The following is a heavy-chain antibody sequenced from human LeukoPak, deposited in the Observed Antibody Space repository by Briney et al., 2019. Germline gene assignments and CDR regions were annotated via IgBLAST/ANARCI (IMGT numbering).Heavy chain of an antibody. V-gene: IGHV1-18*01. CDR2: ISTYNGNT. CDR3: AREGVLYSSSSGFDY. J-gene: IGHJ4*02. CDR1: GYTSTTYG. Sequence: ASVKVSCKASGYTSTTYGLSWVRQAPGQGLEWMGWISTYNGNTNYAQKFQGRVTMTTDTSTSTAYMELRSLRSDDTAVYYCAREGVLYSSSSGFDYWGQGTLVTVSS. D-gene: IGHD6-6*01.